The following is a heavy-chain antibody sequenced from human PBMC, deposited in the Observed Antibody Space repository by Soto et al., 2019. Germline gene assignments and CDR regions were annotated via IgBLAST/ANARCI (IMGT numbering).Heavy chain of an antibody. D-gene: IGHD2-21*02. V-gene: IGHV3-64D*08. J-gene: IGHJ6*02. CDR1: GFTFSSYA. CDR2: ISSNGGST. CDR3: ARRAVGLTYCGGDCLYGMDV. Sequence: GGSLRLSCSASGFTFSSYAMHWVRQAPGKGLEYVSAISSNGGSTYYADSVKGRFTISRDNSKNTLYLQMSSLRAEDTAVYYCARRAVGLTYCGGDCLYGMDVWGQGTTVTVSS.